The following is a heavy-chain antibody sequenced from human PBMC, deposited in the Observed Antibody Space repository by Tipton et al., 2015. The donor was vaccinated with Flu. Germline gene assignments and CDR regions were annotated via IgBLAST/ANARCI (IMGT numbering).Heavy chain of an antibody. V-gene: IGHV4-4*07. CDR3: ARDLRGYSGYTGGDAFDL. J-gene: IGHJ3*01. Sequence: TLSLTCIVSGDSMSSFYWSWVRQPATKGLEWIGRISTSGSTNYNASLESRVTLSRDTSKNHFSLRLSSATAADTALYYCARDLRGYSGYTGGDAFDLWGQGIMVTISS. CDR1: GDSMSSFY. CDR2: ISTSGST. D-gene: IGHD5-12*01.